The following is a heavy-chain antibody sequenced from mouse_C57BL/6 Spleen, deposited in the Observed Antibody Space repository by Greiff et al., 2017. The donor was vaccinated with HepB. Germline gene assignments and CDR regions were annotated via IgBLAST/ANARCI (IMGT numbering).Heavy chain of an antibody. Sequence: EVQLQQSGAELVRPGASVKMSCTASGFNIKDDYMHWVKQRPERGLEWIGWVDPENGDTEYASKFQGKATITAATSSNTAYLQLSSLTSEDTAVYYYTTDSNYGWFAYWGQGTLVTVSA. V-gene: IGHV14-4*01. CDR1: GFNIKDDY. CDR2: VDPENGDT. CDR3: TTDSNYGWFAY. D-gene: IGHD2-5*01. J-gene: IGHJ3*01.